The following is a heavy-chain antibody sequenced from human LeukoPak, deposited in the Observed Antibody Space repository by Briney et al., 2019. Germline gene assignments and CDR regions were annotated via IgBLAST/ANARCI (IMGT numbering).Heavy chain of an antibody. CDR3: AIISRVDSGWYAKGCLDY. J-gene: IGHJ4*02. D-gene: IGHD6-19*01. Sequence: PGGSLRLSCAASRFTFSSYAMSWVRQAPGKGLEWVSGISTSGGSTYYADSVKGRFTISRDNSKNTLYLQMNSLRGDDTAVYYCAIISRVDSGWYAKGCLDYWGQGTLVTVSS. CDR1: RFTFSSYA. CDR2: ISTSGGST. V-gene: IGHV3-23*01.